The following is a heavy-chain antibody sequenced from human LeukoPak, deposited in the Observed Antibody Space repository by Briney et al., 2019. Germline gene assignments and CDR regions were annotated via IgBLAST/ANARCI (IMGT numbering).Heavy chain of an antibody. V-gene: IGHV1-8*03. Sequence: ASVKVSCKASGYTFTSYDINWVRQATGQGLEWMGWMNPNSGNTGYAQKFQGRVTITRNTSISTAYMELSSLRSEDTAVYYCARGAGWSGYYPFDYWGQGTLVTVSS. CDR1: GYTFTSYD. D-gene: IGHD3-3*01. J-gene: IGHJ4*02. CDR3: ARGAGWSGYYPFDY. CDR2: MNPNSGNT.